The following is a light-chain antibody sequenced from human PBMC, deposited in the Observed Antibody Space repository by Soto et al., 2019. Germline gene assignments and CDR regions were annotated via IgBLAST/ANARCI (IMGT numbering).Light chain of an antibody. Sequence: EIVLTQSPATLSLSPGERATLSCGASQSLSSNYLAWYQQKPGLAPRLLIYDASNRATGIPDRFSGSGSGTDFTLPISRLDPEDSAVYYCQQYGSSRTFGQATKADI. CDR3: QQYGSSRT. CDR1: QSLSSNY. V-gene: IGKV3D-20*01. J-gene: IGKJ1*01. CDR2: DAS.